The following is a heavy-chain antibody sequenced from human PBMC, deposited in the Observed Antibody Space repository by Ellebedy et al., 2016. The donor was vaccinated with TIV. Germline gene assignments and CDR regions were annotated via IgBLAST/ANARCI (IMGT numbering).Heavy chain of an antibody. D-gene: IGHD3-10*01. V-gene: IGHV4-59*01. CDR1: AASISTYD. J-gene: IGHJ4*02. Sequence: MPSETLSLTCTVSAASISTYDWSWSRQSPGKGREGIGSIYYRGSTNYNPSLKSRVTISVATSKNQFSLKLSSVTAADPAVYYCARGGVRGVTTPPNHWGQGTLVTVSS. CDR2: IYYRGST. CDR3: ARGGVRGVTTPPNH.